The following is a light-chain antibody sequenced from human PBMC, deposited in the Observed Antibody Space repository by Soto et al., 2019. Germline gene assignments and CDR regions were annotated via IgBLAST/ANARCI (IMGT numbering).Light chain of an antibody. Sequence: DIQMTQSPSTLSASVGDRVTITCRASQSISSWLDWYQQKPGKAPKLLIYKASTLQSGVPSRFSGSGSGTEFTLTISSLQPDDFATYYCQQYNGYPWTFGQGTKVEIK. V-gene: IGKV1-5*03. CDR3: QQYNGYPWT. CDR2: KAS. J-gene: IGKJ1*01. CDR1: QSISSW.